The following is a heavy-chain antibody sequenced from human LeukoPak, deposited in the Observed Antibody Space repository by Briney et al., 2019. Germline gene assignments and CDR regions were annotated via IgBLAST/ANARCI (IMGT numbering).Heavy chain of an antibody. CDR1: GGSFSGYY. Sequence: SETLSLTCAVYGGSFSGYYWSWIRQPPGKGLEWIGEINHSGSTNYNPPLKSRVTISVDTSKNQVSVKLTSVTAADTAVYYCARRTQTTYYSGSGIAYWGQGTLVTVSS. J-gene: IGHJ4*02. CDR3: ARRTQTTYYSGSGIAY. CDR2: INHSGST. D-gene: IGHD3-10*01. V-gene: IGHV4-34*01.